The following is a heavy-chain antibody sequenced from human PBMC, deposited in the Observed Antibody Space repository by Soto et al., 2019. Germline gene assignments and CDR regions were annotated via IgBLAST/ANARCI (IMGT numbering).Heavy chain of an antibody. CDR3: ARAVIPLTTDGYFDL. Sequence: QLQLREWGSGLLKPSETLFLTCTVSGGSISGGVVGLYYWSWIRQPPGEGLEWIGYNYDSGSTYYNPARESLFTISVDTAKNQFPLRLSSVTDADTSVYYCARAVIPLTTDGYFDLWGRGTLVTVSS. V-gene: IGHV4-30-4*01. J-gene: IGHJ2*01. CDR1: GGSISGGVVGLYY. D-gene: IGHD4-17*01. CDR2: NYDSGST.